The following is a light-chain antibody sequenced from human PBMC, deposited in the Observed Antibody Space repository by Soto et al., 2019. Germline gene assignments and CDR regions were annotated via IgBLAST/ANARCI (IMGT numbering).Light chain of an antibody. CDR3: HHFGPSPT. CDR2: DVS. J-gene: IGKJ4*01. CDR1: QSIPGNF. Sequence: EIVLTQSPATLSLSPGERATLSCGASQSIPGNFLAWYQHRRGLAPRLLIFDVSKRATGIPDRFSGSGSGSDFTLTISRLEPEDSAVYNCHHFGPSPTFGGGTKVEFK. V-gene: IGKV3D-20*01.